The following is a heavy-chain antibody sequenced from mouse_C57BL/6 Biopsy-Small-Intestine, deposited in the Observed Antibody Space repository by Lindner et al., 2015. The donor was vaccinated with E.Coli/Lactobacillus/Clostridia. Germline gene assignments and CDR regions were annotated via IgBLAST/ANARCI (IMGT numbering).Heavy chain of an antibody. Sequence: SVKVSCKASGGSFSSYAISWVRQAPGQGLEWMGGITPIFGTTKYAQKFQDRVTIMADRSTNTAYMEVTSLTSEDTAVYYCARDNYDFWSGHTSWFDPWGQGTLVTVSS. D-gene: IGHD2-4*01. CDR3: ARDNYDFWSGHTSWFDP. J-gene: IGHJ4*01. CDR2: ITPIFGTT. CDR1: GGSFSSYA. V-gene: IGHV1-4*01.